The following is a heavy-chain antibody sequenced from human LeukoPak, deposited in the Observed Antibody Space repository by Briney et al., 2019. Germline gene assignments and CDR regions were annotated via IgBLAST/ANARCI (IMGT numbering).Heavy chain of an antibody. J-gene: IGHJ4*02. Sequence: ASVKVSCKASGYTFSSYTMNWVRQAPGQGLEWMGWINPNSGGTNYAQKFQGRVTMTRDTSISTAYMELSRLRSDDTAVYYCARGGHRAVDYWGQGTLVTVSS. CDR2: INPNSGGT. CDR1: GYTFSSYT. V-gene: IGHV1-2*02. D-gene: IGHD3-16*02. CDR3: ARGGHRAVDY.